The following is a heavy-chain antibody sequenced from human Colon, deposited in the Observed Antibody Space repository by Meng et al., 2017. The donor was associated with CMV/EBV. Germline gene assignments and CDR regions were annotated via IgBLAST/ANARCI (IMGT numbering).Heavy chain of an antibody. J-gene: IGHJ5*02. D-gene: IGHD3-9*01. Sequence: GESVKISCAASGFTFSNYGMSWVRQTPGKGLQWVSGISGSGDNAYYTDSVKGRFTISRDNSKNTLYLQMNRLSADDTAIYYCAKEPYFVGSNNWLDPWGQGTLVTVSS. CDR1: GFTFSNYG. CDR2: ISGSGDNA. V-gene: IGHV3-23*01. CDR3: AKEPYFVGSNNWLDP.